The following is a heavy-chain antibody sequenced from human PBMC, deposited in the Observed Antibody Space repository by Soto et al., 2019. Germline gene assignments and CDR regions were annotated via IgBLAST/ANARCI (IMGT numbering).Heavy chain of an antibody. CDR1: GYTFTSYY. J-gene: IGHJ5*02. D-gene: IGHD3-3*01. CDR2: INPSGGST. CDR3: AADCVLGVTCPMNNWFDP. Sequence: GASVKVSCKASGYTFTSYYMHWVRQAPGQGLEWMGIINPSGGSTSYAQKFQGRVTMTRDTSTSTVYMELSSLRSEDTAVYYCAADCVLGVTCPMNNWFDPWGQGTLVTVSS. V-gene: IGHV1-46*01.